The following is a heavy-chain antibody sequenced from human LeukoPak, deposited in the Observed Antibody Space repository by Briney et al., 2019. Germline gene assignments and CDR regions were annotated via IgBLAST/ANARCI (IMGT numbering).Heavy chain of an antibody. Sequence: GGSLRLTCAASGFTFSSYSMNWVRQAPGRGLEWVSSISSRSNYVYYADSVKGRFTISRDNAKNSLYLQMNSLRAEDTAVYYCARICSTTSCYVDYWGQGTLVTVSP. CDR3: ARICSTTSCYVDY. D-gene: IGHD2-2*01. CDR2: ISSRSNYV. J-gene: IGHJ4*02. V-gene: IGHV3-21*01. CDR1: GFTFSSYS.